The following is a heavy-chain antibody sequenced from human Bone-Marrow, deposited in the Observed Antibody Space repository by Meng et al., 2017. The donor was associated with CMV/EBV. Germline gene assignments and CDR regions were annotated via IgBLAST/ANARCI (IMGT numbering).Heavy chain of an antibody. D-gene: IGHD5-18*01. Sequence: GSLRLSCTVSGYSISSGYYWGWIRQPPGKGLEWIGSIYHSGSTYYNPSLKSRVTISVDTSKNQFSLKLSSVTAADTAVYYCARDGGYSYGVGKDWGQGTLVTVSS. CDR3: ARDGGYSYGVGKD. CDR1: GYSISSGYY. J-gene: IGHJ4*02. V-gene: IGHV4-38-2*02. CDR2: IYHSGST.